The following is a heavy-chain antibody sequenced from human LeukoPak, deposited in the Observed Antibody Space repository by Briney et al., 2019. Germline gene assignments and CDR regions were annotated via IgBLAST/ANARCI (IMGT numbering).Heavy chain of an antibody. CDR1: GGSFSGYY. CDR2: INHSGST. V-gene: IGHV4-34*01. J-gene: IGHJ4*02. D-gene: IGHD7-27*01. Sequence: PSETLSLTCAVYGGSFSGYYWSWIRQPPGKGLEWIGEINHSGSTNYNPSLKSRVTISVDTSKNQFSLKLSSVTAADTAVYYCARTVGLLGIWKYWGQGTLVTVSS. CDR3: ARTVGLLGIWKY.